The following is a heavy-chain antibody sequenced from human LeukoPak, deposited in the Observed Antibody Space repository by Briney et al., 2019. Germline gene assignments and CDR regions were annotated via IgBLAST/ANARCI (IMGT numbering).Heavy chain of an antibody. CDR3: ARQWAIGAFDI. CDR1: GFTFSSYA. Sequence: GGSLRLSCAASGFTFSSYAMHWVRQAPGKGLEWVAVISYDGSNKYYADSVKGRFTISRDNSKNTLYLQMNSLRAEDTAVYYCARQWAIGAFDIWGQGTMVTVSS. D-gene: IGHD1-26*01. J-gene: IGHJ3*02. CDR2: ISYDGSNK. V-gene: IGHV3-30*04.